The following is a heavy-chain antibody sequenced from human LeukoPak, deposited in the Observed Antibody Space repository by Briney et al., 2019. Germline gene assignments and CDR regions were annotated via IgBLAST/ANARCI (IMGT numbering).Heavy chain of an antibody. V-gene: IGHV4-30-2*01. CDR1: GGSISSGGYS. CDR3: AREAAAGSYKGFDY. D-gene: IGHD6-13*01. J-gene: IGHJ4*02. Sequence: PSETLSLTCAVSGGSISSGGYSWSWIRQPPGKGLEWIGYIYHSGSTYYNPSLKSRVTMSVDTSKNQFSLNVNSVTAADTAIYYCAREAAAGSYKGFDYWGQGILVTVSS. CDR2: IYHSGST.